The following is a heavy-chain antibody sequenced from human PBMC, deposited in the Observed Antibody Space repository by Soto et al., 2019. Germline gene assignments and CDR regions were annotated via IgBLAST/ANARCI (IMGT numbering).Heavy chain of an antibody. Sequence: SEPLSLACTVSGGSISGYYWSWIRQPAGKGREWIGYIYYSGSTNYNPHLKSRVTISVDTSKDQFSLKLSSVTAADTAVYYCAGYGPMAWFFDYWGQGTLVTVS. D-gene: IGHD3-10*01. CDR3: AGYGPMAWFFDY. J-gene: IGHJ4*02. CDR2: IYYSGST. CDR1: GGSISGYY. V-gene: IGHV4-59*01.